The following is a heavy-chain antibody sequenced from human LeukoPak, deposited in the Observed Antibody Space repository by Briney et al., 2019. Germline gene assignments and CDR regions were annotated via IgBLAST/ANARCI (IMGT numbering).Heavy chain of an antibody. Sequence: PGGSLRLSCAASGFTFSGYGMHWVRQAPGKGLEWVAVISYDGSNKYYADSVKGRFTISRDNSKNTLYLQMNSLRAEDTAVYYCAKDSRRGGATIGHAFDIWGQGTMVTVSS. CDR2: ISYDGSNK. CDR3: AKDSRRGGATIGHAFDI. J-gene: IGHJ3*02. D-gene: IGHD1-26*01. CDR1: GFTFSGYG. V-gene: IGHV3-30*18.